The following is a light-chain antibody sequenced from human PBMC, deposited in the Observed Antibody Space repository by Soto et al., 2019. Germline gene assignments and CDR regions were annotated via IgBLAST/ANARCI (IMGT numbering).Light chain of an antibody. CDR1: QGISSY. J-gene: IGKJ4*01. Sequence: AIRMTQSPSSFSASTGDRVTITCRASQGISSYLALYQQKPGKAPKLLIYAASTLQSGVPSRFRGSGSGTDFTLTISCLQSEDFATYSCKQYYSYRLTSGGGTKVEIK. V-gene: IGKV1-8*01. CDR2: AAS. CDR3: KQYYSYRLT.